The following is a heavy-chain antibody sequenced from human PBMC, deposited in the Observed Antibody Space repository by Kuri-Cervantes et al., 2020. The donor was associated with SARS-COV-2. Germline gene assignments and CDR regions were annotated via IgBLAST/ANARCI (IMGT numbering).Heavy chain of an antibody. D-gene: IGHD1-26*01. J-gene: IGHJ6*03. CDR1: GYSISSGYY. V-gene: IGHV4-38-2*02. CDR2: IYHSGST. Sequence: SETLSLTCTVSGYSISSGYYWGWIRQPPGKGLELIGSIYHSGSTYYNPSLKSRVTISVDTSKNQFSLKLSSVTAADTAVYYCARDSRSYYQVLLDHYYYSYMDVWGKGTTVTVSS. CDR3: ARDSRSYYQVLLDHYYYSYMDV.